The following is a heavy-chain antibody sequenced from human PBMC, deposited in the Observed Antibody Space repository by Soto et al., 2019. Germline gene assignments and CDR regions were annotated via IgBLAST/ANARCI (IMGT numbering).Heavy chain of an antibody. J-gene: IGHJ3*02. CDR3: ARHGGFWGGYYGAVTFDI. CDR1: GGSISSDTYY. CDR2: IYYSGNT. D-gene: IGHD3-3*01. V-gene: IGHV4-39*01. Sequence: QLQLQESGPGLVKPSETLSLTCTVSGGSISSDTYYWGWIRQPPGKGLEWIGSIYYSGNTYYNPSLKSRVTISVDTSKNHFSLRLSSVTAADTAVYYCARHGGFWGGYYGAVTFDIWGQGTMVTVSS.